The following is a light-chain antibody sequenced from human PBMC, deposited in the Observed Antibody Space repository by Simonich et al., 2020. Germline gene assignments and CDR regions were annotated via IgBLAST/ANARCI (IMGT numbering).Light chain of an antibody. CDR2: DVS. Sequence: QSALTQPASVSGSPGQSITISCPGTSSDVGGYNYVSWYHQHPGKAPKLMIYDVSKRTSGCSNRFSGSKSGNTASLTISGLQAEDEADYYCCSYAGSSTWVFGGGTKLTVL. CDR3: CSYAGSSTWV. J-gene: IGLJ2*01. V-gene: IGLV2-14*03. CDR1: SSDVGGYNY.